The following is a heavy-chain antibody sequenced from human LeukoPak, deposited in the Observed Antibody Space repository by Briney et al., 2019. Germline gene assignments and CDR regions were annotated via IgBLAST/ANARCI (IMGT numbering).Heavy chain of an antibody. CDR2: IYHSGST. Sequence: PSETLSLTCAVSGGSISSSNWWSWVRPRPGKGLEWIGEIYHSGSTTYNPSLKSRVTISVDKSKNQFSLKLSSVTAADTAAYYCARGIQLWSSFDYWGQGTLVTVSS. J-gene: IGHJ4*02. D-gene: IGHD5-18*01. CDR1: GGSISSSNW. CDR3: ARGIQLWSSFDY. V-gene: IGHV4-4*02.